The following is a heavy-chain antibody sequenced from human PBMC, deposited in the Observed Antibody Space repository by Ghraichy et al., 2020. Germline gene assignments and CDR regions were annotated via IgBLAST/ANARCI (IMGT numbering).Heavy chain of an antibody. CDR1: DFTFSKYW. Sequence: GGSLRLSCVGSDFTFSKYWLSWVRQAPGKGPEWVANIKEDRSEQYYLGSVQGRFIISRDNSKNSLYLQMNSLRVEDSATYYCARGKPFYDFWSGSHTPSFAHWGQGTPVSVSS. V-gene: IGHV3-7*01. CDR2: IKEDRSEQ. D-gene: IGHD3-3*01. J-gene: IGHJ4*02. CDR3: ARGKPFYDFWSGSHTPSFAH.